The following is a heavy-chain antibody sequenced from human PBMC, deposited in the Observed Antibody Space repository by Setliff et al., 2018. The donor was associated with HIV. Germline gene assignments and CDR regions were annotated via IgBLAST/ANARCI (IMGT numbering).Heavy chain of an antibody. CDR2: IYYSGST. V-gene: IGHV4-39*07. D-gene: IGHD5-12*01. CDR1: AGSIRSSTYY. J-gene: IGHJ2*01. CDR3: AGSGDMATFYWYFDL. Sequence: PSETLSLTCTVSAGSIRSSTYYWAWIRQPPGKGLAWIGTIYYSGSTYYNPSLKSRATISVDTSKNQFSLRLSSVTAADTAVYYCAGSGDMATFYWYFDLWGRGTLVTVSS.